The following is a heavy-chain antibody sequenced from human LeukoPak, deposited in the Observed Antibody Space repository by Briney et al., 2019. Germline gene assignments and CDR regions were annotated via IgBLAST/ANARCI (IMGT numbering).Heavy chain of an antibody. CDR3: AREEMTTDAFDI. CDR1: GFTFSSYA. Sequence: GGSLRLSCAASGFTFSSYAMHWVRQAPGKGLEWVAVISYDGSNKYYADSVKGRFTISRDNSKNTLCLQMNSLRAEDTAVYYCAREEMTTDAFDIWGQGTMVTVSS. V-gene: IGHV3-30-3*01. J-gene: IGHJ3*02. CDR2: ISYDGSNK. D-gene: IGHD4-17*01.